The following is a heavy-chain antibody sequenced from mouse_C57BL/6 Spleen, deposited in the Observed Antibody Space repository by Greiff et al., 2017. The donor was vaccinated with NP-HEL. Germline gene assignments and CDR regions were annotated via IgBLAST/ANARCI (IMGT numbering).Heavy chain of an antibody. V-gene: IGHV1-82*01. J-gene: IGHJ2*01. CDR2: IYPGDGDT. Sequence: VQLQQSGPELVKPGASVKISCKASGYAFSSSWMNWVKQRPGKGLEWIGRIYPGDGDTNYNGKFKGKATLTADKSSSTAYMQLSSLTSEDSAVYFCARDSSHYFDDWGQGTTLTVSS. CDR3: ARDSSHYFDD. CDR1: GYAFSSSW. D-gene: IGHD1-1*01.